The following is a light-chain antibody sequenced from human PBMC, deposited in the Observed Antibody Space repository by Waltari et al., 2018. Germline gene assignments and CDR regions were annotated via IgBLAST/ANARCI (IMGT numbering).Light chain of an antibody. V-gene: IGKV2-30*02. CDR1: QSPVHGDGNTH. J-gene: IGKJ2*01. CDR2: RVS. Sequence: DVVLTQSPLSLPVTPGQAHSISCHPSQSPVHGDGNTHLNWFQQRPGQSPSRLMYRVSNRDSGVPDRFSGSGSGTDFTLKISRVEAEDVGVYCCMQGTHWPYTLGQGTKLDSK. CDR3: MQGTHWPYT.